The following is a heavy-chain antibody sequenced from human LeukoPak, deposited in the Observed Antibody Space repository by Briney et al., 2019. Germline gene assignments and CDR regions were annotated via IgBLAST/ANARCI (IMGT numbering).Heavy chain of an antibody. CDR3: AKVRLLGALDDAFDV. CDR1: GFTFSSYA. V-gene: IGHV3-30*02. CDR2: IRHDGSHH. D-gene: IGHD3-16*01. J-gene: IGHJ3*01. Sequence: PGGSLRLSCAASGFTFSSYAMSWVRQAPGKGLEWVAFIRHDGSHHYHGDSVKGRFTISRDNSKNTLYLEMTSLRPEDTAVYYCAKVRLLGALDDAFDVWGQGTMVTV.